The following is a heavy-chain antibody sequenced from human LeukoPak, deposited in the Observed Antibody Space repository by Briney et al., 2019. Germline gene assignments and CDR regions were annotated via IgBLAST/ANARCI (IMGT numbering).Heavy chain of an antibody. CDR1: GGSISSYY. D-gene: IGHD5-12*01. J-gene: IGHJ4*02. Sequence: SETLSLTCTVSGGSISSYYWCWIRQPPGKGLEWIGYIYYSGSTNYNPSLKSRVTISVDTSKNQFSLKLSSVTAADTAVYYCARVRNSGYDSGIDYWGQGTLVTVSS. CDR2: IYYSGST. V-gene: IGHV4-59*01. CDR3: ARVRNSGYDSGIDY.